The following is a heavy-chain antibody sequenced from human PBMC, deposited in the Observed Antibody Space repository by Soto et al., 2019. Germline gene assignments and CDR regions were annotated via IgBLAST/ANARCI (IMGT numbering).Heavy chain of an antibody. D-gene: IGHD6-13*01. CDR2: ISGSGGST. Sequence: PGGSLRLSCAASGFTFSSYAMSWVRQAPGKGLEWVSAISGSGGSTYYADSVKGRFTISRDNSKNTLYLQMNSLRAEDTAVYYCAKPVGSWYHFDHYGIDVCGQGTTVTVSS. CDR3: AKPVGSWYHFDHYGIDV. V-gene: IGHV3-23*01. CDR1: GFTFSSYA. J-gene: IGHJ6*02.